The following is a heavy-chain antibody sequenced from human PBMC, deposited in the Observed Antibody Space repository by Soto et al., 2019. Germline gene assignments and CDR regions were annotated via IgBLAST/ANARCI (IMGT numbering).Heavy chain of an antibody. CDR2: IFYSGTT. CDR1: GGSISSGGYF. Sequence: QVQLQESGPGLVKPSQTLSLTCTVSGGSISSGGYFWSWIRQPPGKGLEWIGNIFYSGTTYYNPSPKSRVNISVDTSKNQFSLKLTSVTAADTAVYFCARGVLYWGQGTLVTVSS. D-gene: IGHD1-1*01. V-gene: IGHV4-31*03. J-gene: IGHJ4*02. CDR3: ARGVLY.